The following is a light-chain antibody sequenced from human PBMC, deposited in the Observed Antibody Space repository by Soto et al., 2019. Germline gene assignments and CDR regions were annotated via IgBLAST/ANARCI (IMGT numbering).Light chain of an antibody. CDR1: QSVSSSY. J-gene: IGKJ1*01. V-gene: IGKV3-20*01. CDR2: GAS. CDR3: QQYGRSLWT. Sequence: EIVLTQSPGTLSLSPGERATLSCRASQSVSSSYLAWYQQKPGQAPRLLIYGASSRATGIPDRFSGSGSGTDLPLTISRLEPEDFAVYYCQQYGRSLWTFGQGTKVEIK.